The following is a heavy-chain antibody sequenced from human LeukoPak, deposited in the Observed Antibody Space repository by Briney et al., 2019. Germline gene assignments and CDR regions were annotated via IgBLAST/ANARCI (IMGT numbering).Heavy chain of an antibody. Sequence: SETLSLTCTVSGGSISSYYWSWIRQPAGKGLEWIGRTYTSGSTNYNPSLKSRVTMSVDTSKNQFSLKLSSVTAADTAVYYCARGGDCSGGSCLPPFFYYYYYMDVWGKGTTVTVSS. D-gene: IGHD2-15*01. CDR1: GGSISSYY. CDR2: TYTSGST. CDR3: ARGGDCSGGSCLPPFFYYYYYMDV. J-gene: IGHJ6*03. V-gene: IGHV4-4*07.